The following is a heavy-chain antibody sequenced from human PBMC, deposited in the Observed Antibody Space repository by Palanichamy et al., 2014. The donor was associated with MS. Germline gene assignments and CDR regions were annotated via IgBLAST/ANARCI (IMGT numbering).Heavy chain of an antibody. V-gene: IGHV3-66*01. CDR1: GFTVSSNY. CDR3: ARDGGYYDAFDH. D-gene: IGHD1-26*01. J-gene: IGHJ4*02. Sequence: EVQLVESGGGLVQPGGSLRLSCAASGFTVSSNYLSWVRQAPGKGLEWVSVIYGAATTSYADSAKGRFTISRDISKNTLYLQMNSLRAEDTAVYYCARDGGYYDAFDHWSQGTLVTVSS. CDR2: IYGAATT.